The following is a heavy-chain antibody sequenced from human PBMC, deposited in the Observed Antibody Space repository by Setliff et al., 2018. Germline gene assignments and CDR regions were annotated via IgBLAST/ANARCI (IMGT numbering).Heavy chain of an antibody. V-gene: IGHV4-34*01. D-gene: IGHD3-3*01. CDR3: ARRTEYYNFWSGYYDY. J-gene: IGHJ4*02. CDR1: GGSFSGYY. Sequence: SETLSLTCAVYGGSFSGYYWSWIRQPPGKGLEWIGEINHSGSTNYNPSLKSRVTISVDTSKNQFSLKLSSVTAADAAVYYCARRTEYYNFWSGYYDYWGQGTLVTVSS. CDR2: INHSGST.